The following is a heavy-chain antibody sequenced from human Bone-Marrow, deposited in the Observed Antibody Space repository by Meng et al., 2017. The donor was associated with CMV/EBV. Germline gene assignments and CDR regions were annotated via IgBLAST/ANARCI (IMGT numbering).Heavy chain of an antibody. CDR1: GFTFSSYW. J-gene: IGHJ6*02. Sequence: GGSLRLSCAASGFTFSSYWMHWVRQAPGKGLVWVSRINSDGSSTSYADSVKGRFTISRDNAKNTLYLQMNSLRAEDTAVYYCARDYPYSSSVYYYYYGMDVWGQGTTATVSS. CDR3: ARDYPYSSSVYYYYYGMDV. V-gene: IGHV3-74*01. D-gene: IGHD6-6*01. CDR2: INSDGSST.